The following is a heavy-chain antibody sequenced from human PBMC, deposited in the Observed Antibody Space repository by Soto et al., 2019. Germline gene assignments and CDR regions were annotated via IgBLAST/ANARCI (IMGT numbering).Heavy chain of an antibody. CDR3: AKYRIVVVITTPDY. Sequence: GGSLRLSCAASGFTFSSYAMSWVRQAPGKGLEWVSAISGSGGSTYYADSGKGRFTISRDNSKNTLYLQMNSLRAEDTAVYYCAKYRIVVVITTPDYWGQGTLVTVSS. D-gene: IGHD3-22*01. CDR1: GFTFSSYA. V-gene: IGHV3-23*01. J-gene: IGHJ4*02. CDR2: ISGSGGST.